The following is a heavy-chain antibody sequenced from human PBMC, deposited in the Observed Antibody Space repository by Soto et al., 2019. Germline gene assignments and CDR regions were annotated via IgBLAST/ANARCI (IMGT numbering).Heavy chain of an antibody. D-gene: IGHD3-3*01. Sequence: QVQLQESGPGLVKPSQTLSLTCTVSGGSISSGDYYWSWIRQHPGKGLEWIGYIYYSGSTYYNPSLKSRVTISVDTSKNQFSLKLSSVTAADTAVYYCARWWSGSRQGCDPWGQGPLVTVSS. CDR3: ARWWSGSRQGCDP. V-gene: IGHV4-31*03. J-gene: IGHJ5*02. CDR1: GGSISSGDYY. CDR2: IYYSGST.